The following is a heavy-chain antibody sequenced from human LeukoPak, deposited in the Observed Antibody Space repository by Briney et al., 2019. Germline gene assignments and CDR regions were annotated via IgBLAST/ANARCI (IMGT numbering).Heavy chain of an antibody. CDR2: MDPNRGNT. CDR1: GYIFTSFD. D-gene: IGHD4-17*01. CDR3: ARSGDYHDAFDI. V-gene: IGHV1-8*02. J-gene: IGHJ3*02. Sequence: ASVRVSCKASGYIFTSFDINWVRQAPGQGLEWMGWMDPNRGNTGYAPKFQGRVTMARSTSVTTAYMELSSLTSEDTAVYYCARSGDYHDAFDIWGQGTMVTVSS.